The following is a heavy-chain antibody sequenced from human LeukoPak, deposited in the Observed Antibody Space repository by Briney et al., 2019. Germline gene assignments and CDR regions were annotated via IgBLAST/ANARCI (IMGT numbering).Heavy chain of an antibody. J-gene: IGHJ4*02. CDR3: AKRGVVVRVVLVGFHREAYYFDS. Sequence: PGGSLRLSCAASGFTFSSYGMHWVRQAPGKGLEWVAGLSGSGGGTKYADSVKGRFTISRDNSKNTLYLQMNGLRAEDTAVYFCAKRGVVVRVVLVGFHREAYYFDSWGQGALVTVSS. V-gene: IGHV3-23*01. CDR2: LSGSGGGT. D-gene: IGHD3-10*01. CDR1: GFTFSSYG.